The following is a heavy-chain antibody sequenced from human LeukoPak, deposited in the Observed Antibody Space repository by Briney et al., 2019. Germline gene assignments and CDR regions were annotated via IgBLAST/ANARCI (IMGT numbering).Heavy chain of an antibody. CDR2: IYPGDSDT. D-gene: IGHD6-13*01. Sequence: GEALKISCKGAGYSFTSYWIGWGRQMPGKGLEWMGIIYPGDSDTRYSPSFQGQVTISADKSISTAYLQWSSLKASDTAMYYCARQPYSSSRAAFDYWGQGTLVTVSS. J-gene: IGHJ4*02. CDR3: ARQPYSSSRAAFDY. V-gene: IGHV5-51*01. CDR1: GYSFTSYW.